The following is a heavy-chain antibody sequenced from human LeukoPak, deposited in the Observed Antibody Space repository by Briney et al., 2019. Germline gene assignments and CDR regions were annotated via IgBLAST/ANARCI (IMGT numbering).Heavy chain of an antibody. CDR3: ARASAYCGGDCFDY. V-gene: IGHV3-21*01. CDR1: GFTFSSYS. Sequence: GGSLRLSCAASGFTFSSYSMNWVRQAPGKGLEWVSSISSSSSYIYYADSVKGRFTISRDNAKNSLYLQMNSLRAEDAAVYYCARASAYCGGDCFDYWGQGTLVTVSS. J-gene: IGHJ4*02. D-gene: IGHD2-21*01. CDR2: ISSSSSYI.